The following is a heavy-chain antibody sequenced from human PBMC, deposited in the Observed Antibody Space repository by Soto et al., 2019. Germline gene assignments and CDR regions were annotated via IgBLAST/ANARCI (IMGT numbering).Heavy chain of an antibody. CDR2: IYYSGST. D-gene: IGHD5-12*01. V-gene: IGHV4-59*12. CDR1: GGSISSYY. Sequence: SETLSLTCTVSGGSISSYYWSWIRQPPGKGLEWIGYIYYSGSTNYNPSLKSRVTISVDTSKNQFSLKLSSVTAADTAVYYCAREGCVDIAKRGAFDIWGQGTMVTVSS. J-gene: IGHJ3*02. CDR3: AREGCVDIAKRGAFDI.